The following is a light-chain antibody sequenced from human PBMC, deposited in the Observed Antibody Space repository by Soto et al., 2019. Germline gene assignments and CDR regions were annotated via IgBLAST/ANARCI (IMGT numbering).Light chain of an antibody. CDR1: QSLVYNDGNTY. J-gene: IGKJ1*01. CDR2: KVS. CDR3: MQGTHWPRT. V-gene: IGKV2-30*01. Sequence: EVVMTQSPLSLPVTLGQPASISCRSSQSLVYNDGNTYLNWFHQRPGQSPRRLIYKVSNRDSGVPDRFSGSGSDTDFTLSISRVEAEDVGVYYCMQGTHWPRTFGQGTKVDIK.